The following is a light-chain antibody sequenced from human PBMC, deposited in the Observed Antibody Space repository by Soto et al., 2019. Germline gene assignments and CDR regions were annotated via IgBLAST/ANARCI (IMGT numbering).Light chain of an antibody. CDR2: STN. V-gene: IGLV1-44*01. CDR3: AAWDGSLNVVL. Sequence: TQPPSGSGTPGKGSPIPCSGSSSNIGTNTVNWYQQLPGSAPQLLLYSTNQRPSGVPGRFSGSKSGTSASLAISGLQSDDEADYYCAAWDGSLNVVLFGGGTKVTVL. CDR1: SSNIGTNT. J-gene: IGLJ2*01.